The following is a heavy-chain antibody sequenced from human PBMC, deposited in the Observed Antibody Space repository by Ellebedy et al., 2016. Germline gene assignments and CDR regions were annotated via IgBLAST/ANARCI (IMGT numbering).Heavy chain of an antibody. CDR1: GLTFTNAW. J-gene: IGHJ4*02. CDR3: AKDYEYDVWAAFDS. D-gene: IGHD3-3*01. V-gene: IGHV3-53*01. CDR2: MYSSGGT. Sequence: GGSLRLSCAASGLTFTNAWMNRVRQAPGKGLEWVSAMYSSGGTNYADSVKGRFIVSRDNSKNTLYLEMNSLRVEDTAVYYCAKDYEYDVWAAFDSWGQGTRVTVSS.